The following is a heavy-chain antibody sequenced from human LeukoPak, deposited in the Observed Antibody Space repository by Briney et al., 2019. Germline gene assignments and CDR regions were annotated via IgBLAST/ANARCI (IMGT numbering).Heavy chain of an antibody. J-gene: IGHJ5*02. CDR3: ARDKRGGSWDP. D-gene: IGHD3-10*01. V-gene: IGHV1-18*01. Sequence: GASVKVSCKASGGTFSSYAISWVRQAPGQGLEWMGWISAYNGNTNYAQKLQGRVTMTTDTSTSTAYMELRSLRSDDTAVYYCARDKRGGSWDPWGQGTLVTVSS. CDR1: GGTFSSYA. CDR2: ISAYNGNT.